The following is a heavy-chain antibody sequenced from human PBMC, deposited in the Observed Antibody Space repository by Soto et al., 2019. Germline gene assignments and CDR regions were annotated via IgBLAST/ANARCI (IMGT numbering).Heavy chain of an antibody. CDR2: ISYDGSNK. CDR1: GFTFSSYG. V-gene: IGHV3-30*18. CDR3: AKDLLGTNSDY. J-gene: IGHJ4*02. Sequence: GGSLRLSCAASGFTFSSYGMYWVRQAPGKGLEWVAVISYDGSNKYYADSVKGRFTISRDNSKNTLYLQMNSLRAEDTAVYYCAKDLLGTNSDYWGQGTLVTVSS.